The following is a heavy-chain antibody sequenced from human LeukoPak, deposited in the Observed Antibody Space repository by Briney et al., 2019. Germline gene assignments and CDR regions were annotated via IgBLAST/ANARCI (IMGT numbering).Heavy chain of an antibody. CDR2: IYYSGSS. CDR3: ARHRGYSSGLFEY. Sequence: PSETLSLTCIVSGGSISSYYWSWIRQPPGKGLEWLGYIYYSGSSNYNPSLKSRITISVDTSKNQFSLSLSSVTAADTAVYYCARHRGYSSGLFEYWGQGTLVTVSS. V-gene: IGHV4-59*08. D-gene: IGHD6-19*01. J-gene: IGHJ4*02. CDR1: GGSISSYY.